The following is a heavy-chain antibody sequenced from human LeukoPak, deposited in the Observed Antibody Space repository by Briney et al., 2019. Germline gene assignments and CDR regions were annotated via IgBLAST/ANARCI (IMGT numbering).Heavy chain of an antibody. CDR1: GFIFSRYA. CDR2: IGGSGGYST. J-gene: IGHJ4*02. D-gene: IGHD3-10*01. Sequence: PGGSLRLSCAGSGFIFSRYAMSWVRQAPGKGLEWVSGIGGSGGYSTYYADSVKGRFTISRDNSQNTLYLQMNNLRAEDTAVYYCSRLSAMLRGPEPFYYFEYWGQGILVTVSS. CDR3: SRLSAMLRGPEPFYYFEY. V-gene: IGHV3-23*01.